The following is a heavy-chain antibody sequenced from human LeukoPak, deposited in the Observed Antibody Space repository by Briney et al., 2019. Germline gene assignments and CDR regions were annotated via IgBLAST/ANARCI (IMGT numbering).Heavy chain of an antibody. J-gene: IGHJ6*03. CDR1: GYTFTSHG. CDR3: ARRYSSSWYGPDYYYMDV. D-gene: IGHD6-13*01. V-gene: IGHV1-18*01. Sequence: ASVKVSCKASGYTFTSHGISWVRQAPGQGLEWMGWISAYNGNTNYAQKLQGRVTMTTDTSTSTAYMELRSLRSDDTAVYYCARRYSSSWYGPDYYYMDVWGKGTTVTVSS. CDR2: ISAYNGNT.